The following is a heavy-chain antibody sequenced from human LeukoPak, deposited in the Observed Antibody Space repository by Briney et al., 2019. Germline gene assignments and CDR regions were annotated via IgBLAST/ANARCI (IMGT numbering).Heavy chain of an antibody. CDR3: ARDAFTTVTIFYFDF. Sequence: PGGSLRLSCAASGFTFSSYAMHWVRQAPGKGLEWVAIISSDGSNKYYADSVKGRFSISRDNSKNTLSLQMNSLRAEDTAVYYCARDAFTTVTIFYFDFWGQGTLVTVSS. CDR1: GFTFSSYA. V-gene: IGHV3-30-3*01. D-gene: IGHD4-17*01. CDR2: ISSDGSNK. J-gene: IGHJ4*02.